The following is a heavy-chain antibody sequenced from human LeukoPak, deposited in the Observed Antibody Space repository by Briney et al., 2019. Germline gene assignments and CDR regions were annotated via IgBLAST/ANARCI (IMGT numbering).Heavy chain of an antibody. D-gene: IGHD6-19*01. CDR1: GFIFGDYN. V-gene: IGHV3-11*06. Sequence: GGSLRLSCAASGFIFGDYNMNWVRQAPGKGLEWVSYIGGSGSYTNYADSVKGRFTISRDNAKNSLYLQMNSLSAEDTAVYYCARDGYSSGWYIWGQGTMVTVSS. J-gene: IGHJ3*02. CDR2: IGGSGSYT. CDR3: ARDGYSSGWYI.